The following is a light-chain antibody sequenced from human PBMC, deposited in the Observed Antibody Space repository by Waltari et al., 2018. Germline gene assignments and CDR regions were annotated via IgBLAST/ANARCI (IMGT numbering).Light chain of an antibody. V-gene: IGKV1-39*01. CDR1: QSISSY. CDR2: AAS. J-gene: IGKJ3*01. Sequence: DIQMTQSPSSLSASVGDRVTITCRASQSISSYLNWYQQKPGKAPKHLIYAASSLQSGVPSRFSGSGSGKDFTLTISSLQPEDFATYYCQQSYSTPRTFGPGTKVDIK. CDR3: QQSYSTPRT.